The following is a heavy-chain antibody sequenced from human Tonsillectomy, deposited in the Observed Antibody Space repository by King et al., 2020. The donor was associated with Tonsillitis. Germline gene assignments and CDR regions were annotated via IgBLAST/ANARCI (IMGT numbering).Heavy chain of an antibody. D-gene: IGHD2-15*01. J-gene: IGHJ3*02. CDR1: GFTFGTYA. V-gene: IGHV3-23*04. Sequence: EVQLVESGGGLVQPGGSLRLSCAASGFTFGTYAMSWVRQAPGKGLEWVSGITDYGGATYYADSVKGRFTISRDNSKNTLYLQMNSLRADDTAVYYCAKRLSQRHDAFDMWGQGTMVTVSS. CDR3: AKRLSQRHDAFDM. CDR2: ITDYGGAT.